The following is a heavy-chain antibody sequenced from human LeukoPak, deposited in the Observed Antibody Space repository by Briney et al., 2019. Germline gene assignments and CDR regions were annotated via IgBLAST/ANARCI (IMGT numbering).Heavy chain of an antibody. D-gene: IGHD2-2*01. CDR3: ARSILVVPVASHYNYGVDV. J-gene: IGHJ6*02. CDR2: INAGNGNT. V-gene: IGHV1-3*01. CDR1: GYTFTSYA. Sequence: ASVKVSCKASGYTFTSYAMHWVRQAPGQRLEWLGWINAGNGNTKYSQKFQDRVTITRDTSASTAYMELSSLRSEDTAVYYCARSILVVPVASHYNYGVDVWGQGTTVTVSS.